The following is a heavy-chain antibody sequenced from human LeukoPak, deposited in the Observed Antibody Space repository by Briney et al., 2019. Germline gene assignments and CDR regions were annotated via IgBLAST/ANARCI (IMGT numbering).Heavy chain of an antibody. J-gene: IGHJ5*02. D-gene: IGHD6-19*01. V-gene: IGHV4-38-2*02. CDR2: IYHSGST. CDR3: ASTSSGWYLNWFDP. Sequence: SSETLSLTCTVSGYSISSGYYWGWIRQPPGEGLEWIGSIYHSGSTYYNPSLKSRVTISVDTSKNQFSLKLSSVTAADTAVYYCASTSSGWYLNWFDPWGQGTLVTVSS. CDR1: GYSISSGYY.